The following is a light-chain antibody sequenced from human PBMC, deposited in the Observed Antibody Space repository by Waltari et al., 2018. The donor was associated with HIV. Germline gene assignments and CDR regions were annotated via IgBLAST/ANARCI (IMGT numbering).Light chain of an antibody. Sequence: QSALTPPPSVSGSPGQSITLSSSGTQNVLGYYYHLSWFQPPPDNPPQPIIFDVNKRPSGVSDRFSAYKSGRTASLTIFGLQPDDEGDYFCCSYTTSGTWVFGGGTRVTVL. CDR1: QNVLGYYYH. CDR3: CSYTTSGTWV. J-gene: IGLJ3*02. V-gene: IGLV2-14*03. CDR2: DVN.